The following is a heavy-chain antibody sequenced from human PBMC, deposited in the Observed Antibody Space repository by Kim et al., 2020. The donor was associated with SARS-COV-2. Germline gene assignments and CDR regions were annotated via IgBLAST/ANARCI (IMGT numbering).Heavy chain of an antibody. D-gene: IGHD3-16*01. V-gene: IGHV3-23*01. CDR2: T. J-gene: IGHJ4*02. Sequence: TYCAASVQGRFTNSRDNCKDTLYRQMNSLRAEDTAVYYCAKVGVVNGVDWGQGTLVTVSS. CDR3: AKVGVVNGVD.